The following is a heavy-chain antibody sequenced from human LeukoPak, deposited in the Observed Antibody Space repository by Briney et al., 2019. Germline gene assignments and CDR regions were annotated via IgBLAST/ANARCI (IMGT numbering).Heavy chain of an antibody. CDR2: INPISGGT. J-gene: IGHJ4*02. CDR3: ARGGAYCSGATCYVDY. CDR1: GYTFTDYY. Sequence: GASVKVSCKASGYTFTDYYMLWVRQAPGQGVEWMGWINPISGGTNYAQKFQGRVTMTRDTSISTAYMELSGLRSDDTAVYYCARGGAYCSGATCYVDYWGQGSLVTVSS. V-gene: IGHV1-2*02. D-gene: IGHD2-15*01.